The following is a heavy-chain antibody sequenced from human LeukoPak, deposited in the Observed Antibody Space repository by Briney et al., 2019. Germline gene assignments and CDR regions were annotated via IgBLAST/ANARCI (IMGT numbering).Heavy chain of an antibody. Sequence: GGSLRLSCAASGFIFSDYYMHWVRQAPGKGLEWVAFIHYDGSNNYYADSVKGRFTISRDNSKNTLYLQMNTLRADDTAVYYCAKDHGSSDWYYFDYWGQGTLVTVSS. CDR3: AKDHGSSDWYYFDY. V-gene: IGHV3-30*02. D-gene: IGHD6-13*01. CDR2: IHYDGSNN. CDR1: GFIFSDYY. J-gene: IGHJ4*02.